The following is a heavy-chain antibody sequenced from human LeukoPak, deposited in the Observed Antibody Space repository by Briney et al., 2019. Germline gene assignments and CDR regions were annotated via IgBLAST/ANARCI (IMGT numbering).Heavy chain of an antibody. V-gene: IGHV4-39*01. CDR3: TYNWNYGDDY. CDR1: GGSISSSSYY. Sequence: SETLSLTCTVSGGSISSSSYYWGWSRQPPGKGLEWIGSIYYSGSTYYNPSLKSRVTISVDTSKNQFSLKLSSVTAADTAVYYCTYNWNYGDDYWGQGTLVTVSS. J-gene: IGHJ4*02. CDR2: IYYSGST. D-gene: IGHD1-7*01.